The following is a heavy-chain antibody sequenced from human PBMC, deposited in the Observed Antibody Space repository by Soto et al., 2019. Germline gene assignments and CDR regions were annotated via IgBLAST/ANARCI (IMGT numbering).Heavy chain of an antibody. CDR1: GFTFTRSG. CDR3: AKVQFRSGILSKIMDV. D-gene: IGHD1-20*01. J-gene: IGHJ6*02. V-gene: IGHV3-30*18. CDR2: ISSDGGNK. Sequence: SLRLSCATSGFTFTRSGMHWGRQAPGKGLDWVAVISSDGGNKYYGDSVRGRFTISRDNSNNTLFLEMKSLRVDDTAVYYCAKVQFRSGILSKIMDVCGQGTTVTVSS.